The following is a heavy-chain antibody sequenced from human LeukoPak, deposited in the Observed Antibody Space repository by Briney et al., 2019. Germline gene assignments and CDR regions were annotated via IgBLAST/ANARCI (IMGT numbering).Heavy chain of an antibody. Sequence: GESLKISCKGSGYSFTSYWIGWVRQMPGKGLEWMGIIYPGDSDTRYSPSFQGQVTISADKSISTAYLRWSSLKASDTAMYYCARRVRVVAATNYYYYYYMDVWGKGTTVTVSS. D-gene: IGHD2-15*01. J-gene: IGHJ6*03. CDR3: ARRVRVVAATNYYYYYYMDV. CDR1: GYSFTSYW. CDR2: IYPGDSDT. V-gene: IGHV5-51*01.